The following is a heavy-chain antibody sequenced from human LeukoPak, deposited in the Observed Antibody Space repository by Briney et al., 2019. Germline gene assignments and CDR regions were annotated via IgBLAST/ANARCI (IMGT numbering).Heavy chain of an antibody. J-gene: IGHJ4*02. Sequence: GGSLRLSCAASGLTFSSYSMNWVRQAPGKGLEWVSSISSSSSYIYYADSVKGRFTISRDNAKNSLYLQMNSLRAEDTAVYYCARAQRIMITFGGVIVFDYWGQGTLVTVSS. V-gene: IGHV3-21*01. CDR2: ISSSSSYI. CDR1: GLTFSSYS. D-gene: IGHD3-16*02. CDR3: ARAQRIMITFGGVIVFDY.